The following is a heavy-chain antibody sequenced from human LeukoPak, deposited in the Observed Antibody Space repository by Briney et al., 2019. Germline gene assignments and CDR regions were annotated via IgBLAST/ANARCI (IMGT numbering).Heavy chain of an antibody. CDR1: GGSFSNYA. CDR2: IISIFGTA. D-gene: IGHD4-11*01. V-gene: IGHV1-69*13. CDR3: ARPTSGNYGPFDY. J-gene: IGHJ4*02. Sequence: EASVKVSCKTSGGSFSNYAITWVRQAPGQGLEWMGGIISIFGTANYAQKFQGRVTITADESTSTAYMELSSLRSEDTAVYYCARPTSGNYGPFDYWGQGTLVTVSS.